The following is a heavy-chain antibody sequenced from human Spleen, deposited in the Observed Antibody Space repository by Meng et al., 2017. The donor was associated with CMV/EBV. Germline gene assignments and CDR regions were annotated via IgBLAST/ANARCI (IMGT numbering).Heavy chain of an antibody. D-gene: IGHD2-15*01. V-gene: IGHV1-2*02. CDR3: ARVKRYCTGGSCSSTGYYGMDV. CDR2: INPNSGGT. J-gene: IGHJ6*02. CDR1: GGTFSSYA. Sequence: ASVKVSCKASGGTFSSYAISWVRQAPGQGLEWMGWINPNSGGTTYAQKFQGRVSMTGDTSITTVYMELSRLRSDDMAVYYCARVKRYCTGGSCSSTGYYGMDVWGQGTTVTVSS.